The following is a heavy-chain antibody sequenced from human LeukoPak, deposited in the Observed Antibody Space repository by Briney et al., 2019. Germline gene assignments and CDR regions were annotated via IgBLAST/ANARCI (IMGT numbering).Heavy chain of an antibody. CDR1: GFIFSSYS. CDR2: ISSSSSYI. V-gene: IGHV3-21*01. CDR3: ARDFGEGQAAAGKGGNY. Sequence: GGSLRLSCAASGFIFSSYSMNWVRQAPGKGLEWVSSISSSSSYIYYADSVKGRFTISRDNAKNSLYLQMNSLRAEDTAVYYCARDFGEGQAAAGKGGNYWGQGTLVTVSS. J-gene: IGHJ4*02. D-gene: IGHD6-13*01.